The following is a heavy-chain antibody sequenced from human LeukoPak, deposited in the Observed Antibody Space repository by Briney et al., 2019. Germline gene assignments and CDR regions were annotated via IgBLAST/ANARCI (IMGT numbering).Heavy chain of an antibody. Sequence: SVKVSCKASGYTFTGYYIHWVRQAPGQGLEWMGGIIPIFGTANYAQKFQGRVTITADESTSTAYMELSSLRSEDTAVYYCARSRRLRFLEWLFPFDYWGQGTLVTVSS. CDR2: IIPIFGTA. J-gene: IGHJ4*02. CDR1: GYTFTGYY. V-gene: IGHV1-69*13. CDR3: ARSRRLRFLEWLFPFDY. D-gene: IGHD3-3*01.